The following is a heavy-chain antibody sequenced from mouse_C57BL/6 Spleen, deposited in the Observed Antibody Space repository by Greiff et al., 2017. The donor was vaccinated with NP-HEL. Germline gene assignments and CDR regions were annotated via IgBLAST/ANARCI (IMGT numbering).Heavy chain of an antibody. D-gene: IGHD2-1*01. CDR1: GFTFSSYT. Sequence: EVKLMESGGGLVKPGGSLKLSCAASGFTFSSYTMSWVRQTPEKRLEWVATISGGGGNTYYPDSVKGRFTISSDNAKNTLYLQRSSLRSEDTALYYCARGGGYGNYGYFDVWGTGTTVTVSS. CDR3: ARGGGYGNYGYFDV. V-gene: IGHV5-9*01. J-gene: IGHJ1*03. CDR2: ISGGGGNT.